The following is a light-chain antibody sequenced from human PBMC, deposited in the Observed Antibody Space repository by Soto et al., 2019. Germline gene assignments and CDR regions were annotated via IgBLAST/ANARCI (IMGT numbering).Light chain of an antibody. J-gene: IGLJ1*01. Sequence: QSVLTQPASVSGSPGQSITISCTGTSSDVGGYNYVSWYQQHPGKAPKLMIYEVSNRPSGVSNRFSGSKSGNTASLTISGLKAEDDADYYCISYTSRSTRVFGTGTKLTFL. CDR2: EVS. V-gene: IGLV2-14*01. CDR3: ISYTSRSTRV. CDR1: SSDVGGYNY.